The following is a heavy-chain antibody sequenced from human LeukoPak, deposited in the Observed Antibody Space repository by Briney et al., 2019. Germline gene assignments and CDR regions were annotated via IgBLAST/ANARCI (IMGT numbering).Heavy chain of an antibody. CDR3: TTDIVVVVAAARYNWFHP. CDR2: IRSNTDGGTT. CDR1: GFTFSNAW. Sequence: GGSLRLSCAASGFTFSNAWMSWVRQAPGKGLEWVGRIRSNTDGGTTDEATPVKGRFTISRDDSNNTLYLQMNSLKTEDTAVYYCTTDIVVVVAAARYNWFHPWGQGTLVTVSS. D-gene: IGHD2-15*01. J-gene: IGHJ5*02. V-gene: IGHV3-15*01.